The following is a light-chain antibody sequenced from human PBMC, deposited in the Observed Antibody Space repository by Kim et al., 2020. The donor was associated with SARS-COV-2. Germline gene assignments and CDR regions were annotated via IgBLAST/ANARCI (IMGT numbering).Light chain of an antibody. Sequence: LSASVGDRVTITCRASQSISNFLNWYQQEPGKAPKLLSYAASSLQSGVPSRFSGSGSGTDFTLTISSLQPEDFATYFCQQSSSPHTFGQGTKLEI. CDR2: AAS. CDR1: QSISNF. J-gene: IGKJ2*01. V-gene: IGKV1-39*01. CDR3: QQSSSPHT.